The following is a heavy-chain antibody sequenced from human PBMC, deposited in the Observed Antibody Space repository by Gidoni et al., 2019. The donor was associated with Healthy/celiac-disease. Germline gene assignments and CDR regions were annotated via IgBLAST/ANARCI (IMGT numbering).Heavy chain of an antibody. CDR1: GFTFSSYG. CDR3: AKELTLGWLLYPGPSDAFDI. V-gene: IGHV3-30*18. D-gene: IGHD3-3*01. CDR2: ISYDGSNK. Sequence: QVQLVESGGGVVQPGRSLRLSCAASGFTFSSYGMHWVRQAPGKGLEWVAVISYDGSNKYYADSVKGRFTISRDNSKNTLYLQMNSLRAEDTAVYYCAKELTLGWLLYPGPSDAFDIWGQGTMVTVPS. J-gene: IGHJ3*02.